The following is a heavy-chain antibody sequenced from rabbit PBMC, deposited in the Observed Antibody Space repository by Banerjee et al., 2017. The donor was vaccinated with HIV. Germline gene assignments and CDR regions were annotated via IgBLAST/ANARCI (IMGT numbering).Heavy chain of an antibody. V-gene: IGHV1S45*01. D-gene: IGHD6-1*01. J-gene: IGHJ4*01. CDR2: INTSSGNT. Sequence: QEQLEESGGGLVQPEGSLTLTCTASGFSFSNKYVMCWVRQAPGKGLEWIACINTSSGNTVYATWAKGRFTISKTSWTTVTLQMTSLTPADTATYFCARDNVGDGGYGYGDLWGPGTLVTVS. CDR3: ARDNVGDGGYGYGDL. CDR1: GFSFSNKYV.